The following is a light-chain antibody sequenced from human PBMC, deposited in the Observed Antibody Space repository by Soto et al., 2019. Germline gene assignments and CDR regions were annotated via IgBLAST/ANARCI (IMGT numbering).Light chain of an antibody. Sequence: QSALTQPASVSGSPGQSITISCTGTRKDVGNYNLVSWYQQHPGKAPKLVIYEASKRPSGVSNRFSASKSGNTASLTISGLQAEAEADYYCCSYAGSTTFYVFGTGTKLTVL. CDR2: EAS. J-gene: IGLJ1*01. CDR1: RKDVGNYNL. V-gene: IGLV2-23*01. CDR3: CSYAGSTTFYV.